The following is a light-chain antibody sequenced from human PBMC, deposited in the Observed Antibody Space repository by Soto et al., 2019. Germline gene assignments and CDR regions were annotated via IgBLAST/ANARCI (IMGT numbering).Light chain of an antibody. J-gene: IGKJ1*01. Sequence: EIVLTQSPGTLSLSPGERATLSCRASQTIGSGYLAWYQQKPGQAPRLLIYGASSRTTGIPDRFSGSGSGTDFTLTISRLEPDDFAVYYCQQYGSSGTFGQGTKVDIK. V-gene: IGKV3-20*01. CDR2: GAS. CDR3: QQYGSSGT. CDR1: QTIGSGY.